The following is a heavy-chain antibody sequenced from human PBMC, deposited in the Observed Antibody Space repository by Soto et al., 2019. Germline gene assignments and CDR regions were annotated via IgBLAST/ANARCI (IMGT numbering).Heavy chain of an antibody. CDR1: GFTFSSYA. Sequence: EVQLLESGGGLVQPGGSLRLSCAASGFTFSSYAMSWVRQAPGKGLEWVSAISGSGGSTYYADSVKGRFTISIDNSKNRLYLQMTSLIAEETAVYYCSKSRWSDIVLMVYEYWGQGTLVTVS. CDR2: ISGSGGST. CDR3: SKSRWSDIVLMVYEY. V-gene: IGHV3-23*01. D-gene: IGHD2-8*01. J-gene: IGHJ4*02.